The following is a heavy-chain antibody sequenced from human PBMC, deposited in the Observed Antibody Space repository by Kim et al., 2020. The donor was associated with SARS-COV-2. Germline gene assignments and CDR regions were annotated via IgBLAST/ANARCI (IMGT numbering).Heavy chain of an antibody. CDR3: ARHSTGQPGSWGSGRDY. Sequence: SETLSLTCTVSGGSISSSSYYWGWIRQPPGKGLEWIGSIYYSGSTYYNPSLKSRVTISVDTSKNQFSLKLSSVTAADTAVYYCARHSTGQPGSWGSGRDYWGEGTLVTVSS. D-gene: IGHD2-15*01. CDR2: IYYSGST. CDR1: GGSISSSSYY. J-gene: IGHJ4*02. V-gene: IGHV4-39*01.